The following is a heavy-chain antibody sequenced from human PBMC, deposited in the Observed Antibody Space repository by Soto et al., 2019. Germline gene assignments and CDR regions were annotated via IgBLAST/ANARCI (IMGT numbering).Heavy chain of an antibody. CDR1: GFTVSSNY. CDR2: IYSGGST. D-gene: IGHD3-3*01. V-gene: IGHV3-53*01. CDR3: ARTPSSTIFGVYDGMDV. J-gene: IGHJ6*02. Sequence: EVQLVESGGGLIQPGGSLGLSCAASGFTVSSNYMSWVRQAPGKGLEWVSVIYSGGSTYYADSVKGRFTISRDNSKNTLYLQMNSLRAEDTAVYYCARTPSSTIFGVYDGMDVWGQGTTVTVSS.